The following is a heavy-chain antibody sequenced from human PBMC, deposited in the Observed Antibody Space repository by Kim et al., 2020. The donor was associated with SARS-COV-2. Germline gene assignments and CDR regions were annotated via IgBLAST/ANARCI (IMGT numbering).Heavy chain of an antibody. CDR2: INAGNGNT. D-gene: IGHD6-13*01. J-gene: IGHJ6*02. CDR1: GYTFTSYA. V-gene: IGHV1-3*01. CDR3: ARDGAAGTYYYYGMDV. Sequence: ASVKVSCKASGYTFTSYAMHWVRQAPGQRLEWMGWINAGNGNTKYSQKFQGRVTITRDTSASTAYMELSSLRSEDTAVYYCARDGAAGTYYYYGMDVWGQGTTVTVSS.